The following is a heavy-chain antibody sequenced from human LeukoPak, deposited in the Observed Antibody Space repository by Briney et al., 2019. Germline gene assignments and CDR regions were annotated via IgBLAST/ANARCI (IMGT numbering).Heavy chain of an antibody. V-gene: IGHV3-23*01. J-gene: IGHJ4*02. Sequence: PGGSLRLSCEASGFTFNNYAMHWVRQAPGKGLEWVSGISGNGDITYYADSVKGRFTISRDNSKNTLYLQMSSLRAEDTAIYYCAKDDAWLRFLYWGQGTLVTVSS. CDR1: GFTFNNYA. CDR3: AKDDAWLRFLY. CDR2: ISGNGDIT. D-gene: IGHD5-12*01.